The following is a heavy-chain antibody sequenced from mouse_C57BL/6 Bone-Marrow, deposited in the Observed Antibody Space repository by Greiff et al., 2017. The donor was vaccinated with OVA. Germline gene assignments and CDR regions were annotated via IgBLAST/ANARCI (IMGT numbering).Heavy chain of an antibody. CDR1: GFNIKNTY. Sequence: EVQGVESVAELVRPGASVKLSCTASGFNIKNTYMHWVKQRPEQGLEWIGRIDPANGNTKYAPKFQGKATITADTSSNTAYLQLSSLTSEDTAIYYCARGRRLRRGYFDYWGQGTTLTGSS. D-gene: IGHD3-2*02. V-gene: IGHV14-3*01. CDR2: IDPANGNT. J-gene: IGHJ2*01. CDR3: ARGRRLRRGYFDY.